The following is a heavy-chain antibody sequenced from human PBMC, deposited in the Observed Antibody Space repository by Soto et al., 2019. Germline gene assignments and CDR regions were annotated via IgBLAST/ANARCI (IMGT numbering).Heavy chain of an antibody. V-gene: IGHV1-18*01. CDR3: ARDDKYYYGSGSYLSYYYYYGMDV. Sequence: ASVKVSCKASGYTFTSYGISWVRQAPGQGLEWMGWISAYNGNTNYAQKLQGRVTMTTDTSTSTAYMELRSLRSDDTAVYYCARDDKYYYGSGSYLSYYYYYGMDVWGQGTTVTVS. J-gene: IGHJ6*02. D-gene: IGHD3-10*01. CDR1: GYTFTSYG. CDR2: ISAYNGNT.